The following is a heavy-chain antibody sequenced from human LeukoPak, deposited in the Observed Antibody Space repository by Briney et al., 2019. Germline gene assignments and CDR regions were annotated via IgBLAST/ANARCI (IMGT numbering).Heavy chain of an antibody. CDR2: INSDGSST. J-gene: IGHJ6*03. CDR1: GFTFSSYW. CDR3: AKGGGLERTYYYYYMDV. V-gene: IGHV3-74*01. D-gene: IGHD1-1*01. Sequence: GGSLRLSCAASGFTFSSYWMHWVRQAPGKGLVWVSRINSDGSSTSYADSVKGRFTISRDNAKDTLYLQMNSLRAEDTAVYYCAKGGGLERTYYYYYMDVWGKGTTVTVSS.